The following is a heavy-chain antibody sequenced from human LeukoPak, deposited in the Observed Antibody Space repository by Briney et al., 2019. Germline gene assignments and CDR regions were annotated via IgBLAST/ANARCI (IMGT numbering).Heavy chain of an antibody. D-gene: IGHD6-13*01. CDR3: ARESAAAGLSAFDI. CDR1: GSTVSNNY. CDR2: LYSGGST. J-gene: IGHJ3*02. Sequence: GGSLRLSCAASGSTVSNNYMSWVRQAPGKGLEWVSVLYSGGSTYYADSVKGRFTVSRDNSKNTLYLQMNSLRVEDTAVYYCARESAAAGLSAFDIWGQGTMVTVSS. V-gene: IGHV3-66*01.